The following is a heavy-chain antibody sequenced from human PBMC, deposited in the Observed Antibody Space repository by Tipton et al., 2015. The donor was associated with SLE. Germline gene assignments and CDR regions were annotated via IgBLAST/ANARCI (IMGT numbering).Heavy chain of an antibody. D-gene: IGHD7-27*01. V-gene: IGHV4-39*02. CDR1: GGSISSSNYY. CDR2: VYNNGDT. Sequence: LRLSCTVSGGSISSSNYYWGWIRQPPGKGLQWIGNVYNNGDTYYNPSLKSRVTISVDTSKNQFSLKVSSATAADTAVYYCARDDLGLYWGPGTLVTVSS. J-gene: IGHJ4*02. CDR3: ARDDLGLY.